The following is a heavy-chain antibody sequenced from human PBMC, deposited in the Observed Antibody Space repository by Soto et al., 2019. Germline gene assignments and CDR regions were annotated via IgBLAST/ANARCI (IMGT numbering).Heavy chain of an antibody. CDR1: GFTFSSYG. CDR2: ISYDGSNK. Sequence: GGSLRLSCAASGFTFSSYGMHWVRQAPGKGLEWVAVISYDGSNKYYADSVKGRFTISRDNSKNTLYLQMNSLRAEDTAVYYCARVKPPSWLEHHFDYWGQGTLVTVSS. V-gene: IGHV3-30*03. J-gene: IGHJ4*02. CDR3: ARVKPPSWLEHHFDY. D-gene: IGHD5-18*01.